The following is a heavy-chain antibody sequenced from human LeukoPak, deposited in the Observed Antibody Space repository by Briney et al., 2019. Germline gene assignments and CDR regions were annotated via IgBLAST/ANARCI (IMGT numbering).Heavy chain of an antibody. CDR3: ARGGYSYGFDAFDI. D-gene: IGHD5-18*01. Sequence: PGGSLRLSCAAFGFTFSNSWMSWVRQAPGKGLEWVANMNQDGSSIYYVDSVKGRFTISRDNAKNSLYLQMNSLRAEDTAVYYCARGGYSYGFDAFDIWGQGTMVTVSS. J-gene: IGHJ3*02. CDR1: GFTFSNSW. V-gene: IGHV3-7*04. CDR2: MNQDGSSI.